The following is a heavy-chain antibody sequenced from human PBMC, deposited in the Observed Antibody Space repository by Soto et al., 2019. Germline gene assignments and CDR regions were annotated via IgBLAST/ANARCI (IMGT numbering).Heavy chain of an antibody. D-gene: IGHD3-22*01. J-gene: IGHJ4*02. CDR2: TYYRSKWFS. Sequence: QVQLHQSGPGLVKPSQTLLLTCAISGDSVSSRDGAWNWIRQSPSRGLELLGRTYYRSKWFSDFALSVKGRIVITPDTTKNQVSLQVNSVTPDDTAVYFCARDRRLSGYYFDNWGQGILVTVSS. CDR1: GDSVSSRDGA. CDR3: ARDRRLSGYYFDN. V-gene: IGHV6-1*01.